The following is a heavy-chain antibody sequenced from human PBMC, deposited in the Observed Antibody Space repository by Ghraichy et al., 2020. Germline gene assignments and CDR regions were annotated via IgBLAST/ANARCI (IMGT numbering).Heavy chain of an antibody. CDR1: GFNFKNVW. CDR2: IKNKAEGGTT. V-gene: IGHV3-15*01. J-gene: IGHJ3*02. CDR3: TTGSKGRDLRHTFDI. Sequence: GKSLNISCAASGFNFKNVWMSWVRQAPGKGLEWVGRIKNKAEGGTTEYGAPVEGRFSISGDASENTVFLQMNRLNIEDTAVYYCTTGSKGRDLRHTFDIWGHGTMVTVSS.